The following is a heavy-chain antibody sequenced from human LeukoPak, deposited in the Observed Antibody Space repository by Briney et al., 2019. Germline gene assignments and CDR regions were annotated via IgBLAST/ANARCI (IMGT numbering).Heavy chain of an antibody. Sequence: GASVKVSCKASGYTFTSYGISWVRQAPGQGLEWMGWINPNSGGTNYAQKFQGRVTMTRDTSISTAYMELSRLRSDDTAVYYCARDMTTAWFGYWGQGTLVTVSS. J-gene: IGHJ4*02. V-gene: IGHV1-2*02. CDR2: INPNSGGT. CDR1: GYTFTSYG. D-gene: IGHD4-11*01. CDR3: ARDMTTAWFGY.